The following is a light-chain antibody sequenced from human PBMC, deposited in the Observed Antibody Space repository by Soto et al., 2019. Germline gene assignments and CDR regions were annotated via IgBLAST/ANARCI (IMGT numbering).Light chain of an antibody. CDR2: DVS. J-gene: IGLJ1*01. Sequence: QSALTQPASVSGSPGQSITISCTGTSSDVGGYNYVSWYQHHPGKAPKLMIFDVSNQPSGVSTRFSGSKSGNTASLTISGLQPEEEADYYCSSYTTSNTRQIVFGTGTKLTVL. CDR1: SSDVGGYNY. V-gene: IGLV2-14*03. CDR3: SSYTTSNTRQIV.